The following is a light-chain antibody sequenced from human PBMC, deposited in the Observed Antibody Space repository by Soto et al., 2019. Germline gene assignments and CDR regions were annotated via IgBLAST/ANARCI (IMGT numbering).Light chain of an antibody. CDR3: AAWDGSLSVVL. CDR1: SSNIGSNT. V-gene: IGLV1-44*01. Sequence: QAVLTQPPSASGTPGQRVTISCSGSSSNIGSNTVNWYQQLPGTAPKLLIYSSDQRPSGVPDRFSGSKSGTSASLAISGLQSEDEADYYCAAWDGSLSVVLFGGGTKVTVL. CDR2: SSD. J-gene: IGLJ2*01.